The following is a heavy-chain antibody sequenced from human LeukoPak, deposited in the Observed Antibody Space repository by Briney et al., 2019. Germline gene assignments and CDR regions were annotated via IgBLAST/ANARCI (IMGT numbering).Heavy chain of an antibody. CDR1: GGTFSNYA. V-gene: IGHV1-69*13. CDR2: IIPIFGRA. D-gene: IGHD2-21*02. J-gene: IGHJ5*02. Sequence: ASVKVSCKASGGTFSNYAISWVRQAPGQGLEWMGGIIPIFGRANYAQKFQGRVTITADESTSTAYMELSSLRSEDTAVYYCARTPSVAVTASPWLGWFDPWGQGTLVTVSS. CDR3: ARTPSVAVTASPWLGWFDP.